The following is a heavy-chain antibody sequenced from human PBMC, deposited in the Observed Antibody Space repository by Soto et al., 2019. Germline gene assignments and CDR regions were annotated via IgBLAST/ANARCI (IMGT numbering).Heavy chain of an antibody. CDR2: IYSGGST. CDR1: GFTVSSNY. Sequence: GGSLRLSCAASGFTVSSNYMSWVRQAPGKGLEWVSVIYSGGSTYYADSVKGRFTISRDNSKNTLYLQMNSLRAEDTAVYYCARDLRYPSSNFGYWGQGTLVTVSS. CDR3: ARDLRYPSSNFGY. V-gene: IGHV3-66*02. D-gene: IGHD3-16*01. J-gene: IGHJ4*02.